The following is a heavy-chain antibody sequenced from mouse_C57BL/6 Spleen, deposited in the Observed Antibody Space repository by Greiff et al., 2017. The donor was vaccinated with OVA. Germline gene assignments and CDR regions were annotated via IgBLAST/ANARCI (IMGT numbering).Heavy chain of an antibody. CDR3: ARQGSTGYFDV. V-gene: IGHV5-17*01. CDR2: ISSGSSTI. J-gene: IGHJ1*03. Sequence: EVKLVESGGGLVKPGGSVNPSCSASGFTFSDYGMHWVRQAPEKGLEWVAYISSGSSTIYYADTVKGRFTISRDNAKNTLFLQMTSLRSEDTAMYYCARQGSTGYFDVWGTGTTVTVSS. D-gene: IGHD1-1*02. CDR1: GFTFSDYG.